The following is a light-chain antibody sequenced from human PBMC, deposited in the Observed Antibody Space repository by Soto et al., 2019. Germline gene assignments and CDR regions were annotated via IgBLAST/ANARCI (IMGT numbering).Light chain of an antibody. CDR3: SSYTRTNFVI. V-gene: IGLV2-14*03. Sequence: QSALTQPASVSGSPGQTITISCTGTSSDIGDYKYVSWYKQHPGKAPKLMIYDVSNRPSGVSDRFSGSKSGNTASLTISGLQAEDEADYYFSSYTRTNFVIFGGGTKVTVL. J-gene: IGLJ2*01. CDR2: DVS. CDR1: SSDIGDYKY.